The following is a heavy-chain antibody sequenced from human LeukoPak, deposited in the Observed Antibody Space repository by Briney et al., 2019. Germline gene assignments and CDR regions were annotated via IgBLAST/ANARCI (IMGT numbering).Heavy chain of an antibody. D-gene: IGHD3-22*01. J-gene: IGHJ4*02. CDR2: IYSSGST. Sequence: SETLSLTCTVSGDSFSYFYWSWIRQPPGKGLEWIGYIYSSGSTNYNPSLKSRVTISVDTSKNQFSLKLSSVTAADTAVYYCARVGHYYDSSGYAVWGQGTLVTVSS. CDR3: ARVGHYYDSSGYAV. CDR1: GDSFSYFY. V-gene: IGHV4-59*01.